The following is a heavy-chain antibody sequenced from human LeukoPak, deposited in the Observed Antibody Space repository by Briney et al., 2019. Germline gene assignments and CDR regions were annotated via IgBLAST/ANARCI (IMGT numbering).Heavy chain of an antibody. D-gene: IGHD2-2*01. J-gene: IGHJ4*02. CDR3: ARDGTSTDDY. Sequence: ASVKVSCKPSGYTFSNFGISWVRQAPGQGLEWMGWISGNNDNPNYGQKFQGRFTVTTDSSTSTAYMELRNLRSDDTAVYYCARDGTSTDDYWGQGTLVTVSS. V-gene: IGHV1-18*01. CDR1: GYTFSNFG. CDR2: ISGNNDNP.